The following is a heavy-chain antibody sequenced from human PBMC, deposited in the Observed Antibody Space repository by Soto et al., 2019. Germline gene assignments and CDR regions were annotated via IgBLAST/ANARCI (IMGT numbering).Heavy chain of an antibody. V-gene: IGHV4-59*01. CDR2: IYYSGST. CDR3: ARVSTDPILWELQVVWFDP. Sequence: SETLSLTCTVSGGSISSYYWSWIRQPPGKGLEWIGYIYYSGSTNYNPSLKSRVTISVDTSKNQFSLKLSSVTAADTAVYYCARVSTDPILWELQVVWFDPWGQGTLVTVSS. D-gene: IGHD1-26*01. J-gene: IGHJ5*02. CDR1: GGSISSYY.